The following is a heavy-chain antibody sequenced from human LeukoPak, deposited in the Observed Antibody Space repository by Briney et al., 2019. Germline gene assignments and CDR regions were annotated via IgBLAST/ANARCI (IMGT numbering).Heavy chain of an antibody. Sequence: PSETLSLTCTVSGGSISSSSYYWGWIRQPPGKGLEWIGSIYYSGSTYYNPSLKSRVTISVDTSKNQFSLKLSSVTAADTAVYYCARLAVPAAPRDWGQGTLVTVSS. CDR2: IYYSGST. D-gene: IGHD6-13*01. V-gene: IGHV4-39*01. CDR1: GGSISSSSYY. CDR3: ARLAVPAAPRD. J-gene: IGHJ4*02.